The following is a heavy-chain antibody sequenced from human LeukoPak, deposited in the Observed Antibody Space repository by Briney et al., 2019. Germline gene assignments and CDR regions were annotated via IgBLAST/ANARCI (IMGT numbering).Heavy chain of an antibody. J-gene: IGHJ4*02. CDR3: ARDGGYCSGGSCYSDN. V-gene: IGHV4-34*01. Sequence: PPETLSLTCAVYGGSFSGYYWSWIRQPPGKGLEWIGEINHSGRTKYNPSLKTRVTMSVDTAKNQFSLKMSSLTAADTAVYYCARDGGYCSGGSCYSDNWGQGTLVTVSS. CDR1: GGSFSGYY. D-gene: IGHD2-15*01. CDR2: INHSGRT.